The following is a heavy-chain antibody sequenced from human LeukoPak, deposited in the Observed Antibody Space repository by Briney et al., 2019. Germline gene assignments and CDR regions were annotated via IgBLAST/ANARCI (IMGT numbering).Heavy chain of an antibody. CDR2: INHSGST. Sequence: SETLSLTCAVYGGSFSGYYLSWIRQPPGTGLEWIGEINHSGSTNYNPSLKSRVTISVDTSKNQFSLKLSSVTAADTSVYYCADFGDYGDYWGQGTLVTVSS. V-gene: IGHV4-34*01. D-gene: IGHD4-17*01. CDR1: GGSFSGYY. J-gene: IGHJ4*02. CDR3: ADFGDYGDY.